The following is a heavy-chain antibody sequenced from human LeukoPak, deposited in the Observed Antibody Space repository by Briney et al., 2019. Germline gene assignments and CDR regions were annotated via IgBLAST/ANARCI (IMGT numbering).Heavy chain of an antibody. V-gene: IGHV1-8*03. Sequence: GASVKISCKASGYTFTSYDINLVRQATGQGLEWMGWMNPNSGNTGYAQKFQGRVTITRNTSISTAYMELSSLRSEDTAVYYCARGKSENGVATITDYWGEGTLVTVSS. CDR3: ARGKSENGVATITDY. D-gene: IGHD5-12*01. CDR1: GYTFTSYD. J-gene: IGHJ4*02. CDR2: MNPNSGNT.